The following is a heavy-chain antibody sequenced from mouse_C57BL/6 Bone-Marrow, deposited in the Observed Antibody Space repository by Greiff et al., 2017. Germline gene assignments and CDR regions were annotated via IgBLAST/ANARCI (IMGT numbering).Heavy chain of an antibody. CDR1: GYAFTNYL. V-gene: IGHV1-54*01. Sequence: VQLQQSGAELVRPGTSVKVSCKASGYAFTNYLIEWVKQRPGQGLEWIGVINPGSGGTNYNEKFKGKATLTVDKSSSTAYMQLSSLTSEDSAVYFCARRYLPLYYAIDYWGQGTTVTVSS. CDR3: ARRYLPLYYAIDY. CDR2: INPGSGGT. D-gene: IGHD1-1*01. J-gene: IGHJ4*01.